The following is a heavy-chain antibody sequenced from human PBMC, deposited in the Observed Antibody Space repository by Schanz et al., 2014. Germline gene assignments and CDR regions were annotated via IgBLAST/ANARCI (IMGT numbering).Heavy chain of an antibody. CDR1: GFTFSSYG. CDR3: ARRASCSRIGCPFDS. CDR2: VRNKNNRYTT. V-gene: IGHV3-72*01. J-gene: IGHJ4*02. Sequence: VQLVESGGGVVQFGRSLRLSCVASGFTFSSYGMHWVRQAPGTGLEWVGRVRNKNNRYTTEYAASVKGRFTISRDDSKNSLYLQMNSLKTEDTAMYYCARRASCSRIGCPFDSWGQGTLVTVSS. D-gene: IGHD2-2*01.